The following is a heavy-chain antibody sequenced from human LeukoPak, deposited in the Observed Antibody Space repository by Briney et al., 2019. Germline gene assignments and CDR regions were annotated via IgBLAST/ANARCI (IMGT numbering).Heavy chain of an antibody. CDR3: ARDRHGDPTIDY. CDR1: GGTFSSYA. CDR2: IIPIFGTA. J-gene: IGHJ4*02. Sequence: SVKVSCKASGGTFSSYAISWVRQAPGQGLEWMGRIIPIFGTANYAQKFRGRVTITTDESTSTAYMELSSLRSEDTAVYYCARDRHGDPTIDYWGQGTLVTVSS. V-gene: IGHV1-69*05. D-gene: IGHD4-17*01.